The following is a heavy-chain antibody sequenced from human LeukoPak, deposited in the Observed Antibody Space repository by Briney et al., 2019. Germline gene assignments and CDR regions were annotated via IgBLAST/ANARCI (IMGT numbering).Heavy chain of an antibody. D-gene: IGHD3-10*01. CDR3: AREGGYGSGAGNGMDV. CDR2: IYHSGST. Sequence: SSETLSLTCTVSGGSISSGGYYWSWIRQPPGKGLEWIGYIYHSGSTYYNPSLESRITVSVDTSKNQFSLKLSSVTAADTAVYYCAREGGYGSGAGNGMDVWGQGTTVTVSS. J-gene: IGHJ6*02. CDR1: GGSISSGGYY. V-gene: IGHV4-30-2*01.